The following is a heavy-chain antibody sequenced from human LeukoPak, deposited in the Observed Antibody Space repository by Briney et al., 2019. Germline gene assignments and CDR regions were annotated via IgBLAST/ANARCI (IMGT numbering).Heavy chain of an antibody. V-gene: IGHV3-74*01. Sequence: GGSLRLSCAASGFTFSSYWMHWVRQAPGKGLVWVSRIDSDGSSTSYADSVKGRFTISRDNAKNTLYLQMSSLRAEDTAVYYCALLPRTCGMDVWGQGTTVTVSS. D-gene: IGHD2-2*01. J-gene: IGHJ6*02. CDR1: GFTFSSYW. CDR3: ALLPRTCGMDV. CDR2: IDSDGSST.